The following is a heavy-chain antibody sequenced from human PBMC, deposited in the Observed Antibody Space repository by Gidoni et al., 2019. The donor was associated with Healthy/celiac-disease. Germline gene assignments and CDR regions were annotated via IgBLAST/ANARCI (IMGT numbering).Heavy chain of an antibody. CDR2: ISYDGSNK. D-gene: IGHD3-10*01. J-gene: IGHJ4*02. CDR1: GFTFSSYG. CDR3: AKARLILLWFREIDY. V-gene: IGHV3-30*18. Sequence: QVQLVESGGGVVQPGRSLRLSCAASGFTFSSYGMHWVRQAPGKGLEWVAVISYDGSNKYYADSVKGRFTISRGNSKNTLYLQMNSLRAEDTAVYYCAKARLILLWFREIDYWGQGTLVTVSS.